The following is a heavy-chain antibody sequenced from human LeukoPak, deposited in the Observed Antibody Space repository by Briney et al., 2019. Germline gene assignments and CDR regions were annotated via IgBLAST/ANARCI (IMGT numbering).Heavy chain of an antibody. V-gene: IGHV3-33*01. CDR1: GFTFSSYG. CDR3: AREVRSSRGPPFFDY. Sequence: GGSLRLSCAASGFTFSSYGMRWVRQAPGKGLEWVAVIWYDGSNKYYADSVKGRFTISRDNSKNTLYLQMNSLRAEDTAVYYCAREVRSSRGPPFFDYWGQGTLVTVSS. CDR2: IWYDGSNK. D-gene: IGHD6-13*01. J-gene: IGHJ4*02.